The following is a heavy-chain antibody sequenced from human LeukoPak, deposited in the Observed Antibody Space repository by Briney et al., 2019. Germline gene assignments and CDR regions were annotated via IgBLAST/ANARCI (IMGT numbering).Heavy chain of an antibody. CDR2: IIPIFGTA. CDR1: GGTFSSYA. V-gene: IGHV1-69*13. Sequence: SVKVSCKASGGTFSSYAISWVRQAPGQGLEWMGGIIPIFGTANYAQKFQGRVTITADESTSTAYMELSSLRSEDTAVYYCARRDSSGYYYYYYYGMDVWGQGTTVTVSS. J-gene: IGHJ6*02. D-gene: IGHD3-22*01. CDR3: ARRDSSGYYYYYYYGMDV.